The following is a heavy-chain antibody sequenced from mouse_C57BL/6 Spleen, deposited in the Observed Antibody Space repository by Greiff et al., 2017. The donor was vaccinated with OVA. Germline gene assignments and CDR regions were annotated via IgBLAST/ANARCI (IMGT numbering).Heavy chain of an antibody. CDR2: IRNKANNHAT. Sequence: EVKLVESGGGLVQPGGSMKLSCAASGFTFSDAWMDWVRQSPEKGLEWVAEIRNKANNHATYYAESVKGRFTISRDDSKSSVYLQMNSLRAEDTGIYYCTRPGGSSYDYAMDYWGQGTSVTVSA. CDR3: TRPGGSSYDYAMDY. J-gene: IGHJ4*01. V-gene: IGHV6-6*01. D-gene: IGHD1-1*01. CDR1: GFTFSDAW.